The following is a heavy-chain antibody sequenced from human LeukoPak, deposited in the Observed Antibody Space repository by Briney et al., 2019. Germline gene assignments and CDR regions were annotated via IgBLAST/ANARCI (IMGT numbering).Heavy chain of an antibody. J-gene: IGHJ4*02. CDR1: GITFNNFG. CDR2: ISNGGDHK. D-gene: IGHD2-15*01. Sequence: GGSLRLSCAASGITFNNFGMRWVRQAPGKGLEWVSSISNGGDHKFYAGSVRGRFTISRDNSKNTLYLQMDSLRAEDTAVYYCAKVISSYSCFYSYWGQGTLVTVSS. CDR3: AKVISSYSCFYSY. V-gene: IGHV3-23*01.